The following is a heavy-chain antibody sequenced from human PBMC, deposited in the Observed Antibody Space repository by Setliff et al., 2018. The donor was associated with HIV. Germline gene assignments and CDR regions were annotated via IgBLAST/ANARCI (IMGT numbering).Heavy chain of an antibody. CDR2: TYYTGTT. D-gene: IGHD6-13*01. V-gene: IGHV4-59*05. CDR1: GGSINSYY. Sequence: SETLSLTCSVSGGSINSYYWNWVRQPPGKGLELIGSTYYTGTTYYHPSLESRVTLSVDMSRNQFSLRLTSVTAADTGVYYCARHSDSSSWPPGGYYHYMDVWGKGTTVTVSS. J-gene: IGHJ6*03. CDR3: ARHSDSSSWPPGGYYHYMDV.